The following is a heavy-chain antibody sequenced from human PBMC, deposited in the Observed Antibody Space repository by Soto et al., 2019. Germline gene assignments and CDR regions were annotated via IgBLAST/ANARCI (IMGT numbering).Heavy chain of an antibody. CDR1: GDIFVNYG. CDR2: ISPYSGNT. D-gene: IGHD3-16*01. J-gene: IGHJ6*02. Sequence: QVQLVQSGDEVRKPGSSVKVSCKASGDIFVNYGIAWVRQATGQGLKWMGWISPYSGNTHYASKVQGRLTMTTDTSTSTAYMDLGSLTSDDTAVYYCGIVYNYVTPTPQDVWGQGTTGTVSS. V-gene: IGHV1-18*01. CDR3: GIVYNYVTPTPQDV.